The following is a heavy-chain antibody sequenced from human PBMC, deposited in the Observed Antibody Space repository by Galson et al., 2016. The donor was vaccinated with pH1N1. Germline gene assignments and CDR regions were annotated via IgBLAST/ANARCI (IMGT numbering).Heavy chain of an antibody. D-gene: IGHD3-9*01. CDR1: GGSITSHY. Sequence: SETLSLTCTVSGGSITSHYWTWIRQPPGKGLEWIGYIYYSGNTFYNPSLKSRVTISLDTSKTQFSLKLSSVTATDTAIYYCARGRDYDILTGSSYYFDYWGQGTLVTVSS. CDR3: ARGRDYDILTGSSYYFDY. J-gene: IGHJ4*02. CDR2: IYYSGNT. V-gene: IGHV4-59*08.